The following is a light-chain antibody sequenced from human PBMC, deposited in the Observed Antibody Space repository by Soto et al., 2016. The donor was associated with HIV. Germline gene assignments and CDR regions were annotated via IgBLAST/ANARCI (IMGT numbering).Light chain of an antibody. CDR3: QQYNSFPHT. CDR1: QSISSW. Sequence: DIQMTQSPSTLSASVGDTVSISCRASQSISSWLAWYQQEPGKAPKLLIYKASTLQSGVPSRFSGTGSGTEFTLTISSLQPDDFATYYCQQYNSFPHTFGQGTKLE. V-gene: IGKV1-5*03. J-gene: IGKJ2*01. CDR2: KAS.